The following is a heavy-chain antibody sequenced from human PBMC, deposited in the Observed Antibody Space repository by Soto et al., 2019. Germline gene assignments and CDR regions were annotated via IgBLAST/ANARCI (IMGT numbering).Heavy chain of an antibody. CDR1: GGSISSSSYY. D-gene: IGHD5-18*01. CDR2: IYYSGST. CDR3: ARQNGYSYGYLNWFDP. V-gene: IGHV4-39*01. J-gene: IGHJ5*02. Sequence: SETLSLTCTVSGGSISSSSYYWCWILHPPGKGLEWIGSIYYSGSTYYNPSLKSRVTISVDTSKNQFSLKLSSVTAADTAVYYCARQNGYSYGYLNWFDPWGQGTLVTVSS.